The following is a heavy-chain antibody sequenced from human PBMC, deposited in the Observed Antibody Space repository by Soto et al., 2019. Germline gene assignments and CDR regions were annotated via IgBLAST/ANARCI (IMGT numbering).Heavy chain of an antibody. CDR2: ITYHGSNT. D-gene: IGHD2-8*01. Sequence: GGSLRLSCAASEFTFTNGCMSCVRQAPAKGLEGVAAITYHGSNTYYADSVKSRFTISRDNSKNTLYLQMTSLRPEDTAVYYCAEGPSLLIVYPVFDSWGQGTLVTVSS. CDR1: EFTFTNGC. CDR3: AEGPSLLIVYPVFDS. J-gene: IGHJ4*02. V-gene: IGHV3-30*18.